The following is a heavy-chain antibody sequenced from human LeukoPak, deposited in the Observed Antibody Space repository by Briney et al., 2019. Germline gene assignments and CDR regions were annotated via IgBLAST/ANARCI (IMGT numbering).Heavy chain of an antibody. CDR2: ICHTEST. Sequence: SASLSLTCTVSGASVNNYYWSWVRQPPRKGLGWLAYICHTESTTYKPSLQSRVTSSLDTSKNQFSLKLSSVTAADTAVYYCARGRRDSKSTSFDFWGQGTLVTVSS. CDR1: GASVNNYY. D-gene: IGHD2/OR15-2a*01. V-gene: IGHV4-59*02. J-gene: IGHJ4*02. CDR3: ARGRRDSKSTSFDF.